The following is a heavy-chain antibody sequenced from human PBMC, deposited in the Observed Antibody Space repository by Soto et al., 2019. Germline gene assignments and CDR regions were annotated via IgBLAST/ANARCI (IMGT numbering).Heavy chain of an antibody. CDR2: IIPIFGTA. J-gene: IGHJ6*02. CDR3: ARDNSGSYGEVYYYYGMDV. CDR1: GGTFSSYA. D-gene: IGHD1-26*01. Sequence: QVQLVQSGAEVKKPGSSVKVSCKACGGTFSSYAISWVRQAPGQGLEWMGGIIPIFGTANYAQKFQGRVTITADESTSTAYMELSSLRSEDTAVYYCARDNSGSYGEVYYYYGMDVWGQGTTVTVSS. V-gene: IGHV1-69*01.